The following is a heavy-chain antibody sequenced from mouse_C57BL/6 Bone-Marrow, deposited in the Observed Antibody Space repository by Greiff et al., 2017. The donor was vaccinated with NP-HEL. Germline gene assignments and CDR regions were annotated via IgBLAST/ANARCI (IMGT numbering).Heavy chain of an antibody. CDR3: ATYRPYYAMDY. D-gene: IGHD2-14*01. V-gene: IGHV1-61*01. J-gene: IGHJ4*01. CDR1: GYTFTSYW. Sequence: QVQLQQSGAELVRPGSSVKLSCKASGYTFTSYWMDWVKQRPGQGLEWIGNIYPSDSETHYNQKFKDKATLTVDKSSSTAYMQLSSLTSEDSAVYYCATYRPYYAMDYWGQGTSVTVSS. CDR2: IYPSDSET.